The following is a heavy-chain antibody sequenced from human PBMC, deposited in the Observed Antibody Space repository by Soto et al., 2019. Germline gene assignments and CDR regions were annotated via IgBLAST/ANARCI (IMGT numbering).Heavy chain of an antibody. V-gene: IGHV3-73*02. CDR1: GFTLSGST. J-gene: IGHJ3*02. CDR3: TTRSIEDDAFDI. Sequence: EVQLVESGGGLVQPGGSLKLSCAASGFTLSGSTVHWVRQASGKGLDWVGRIRSNGDNNATAYAASVRGRFTISRDDSENTAFLQMDSLKSEDTAVYYCTTRSIEDDAFDIWGQGTLVTVSS. D-gene: IGHD6-6*01. CDR2: IRSNGDNNAT.